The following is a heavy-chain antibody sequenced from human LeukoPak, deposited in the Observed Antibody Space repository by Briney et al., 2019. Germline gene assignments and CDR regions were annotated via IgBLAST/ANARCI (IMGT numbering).Heavy chain of an antibody. V-gene: IGHV4-34*01. CDR3: ARHSGYYYDSSGYYLADY. CDR1: GGSFSGYY. D-gene: IGHD3-22*01. CDR2: INHSGST. J-gene: IGHJ4*02. Sequence: SETLSLTCAVYGGSFSGYYWSWIRQPPGKGLEWIGEINHSGSTNYNPSLKSRVTISVDTSKNQFSLKLSSVTAADTAVYYCARHSGYYYDSSGYYLADYWGQGTLVTVSS.